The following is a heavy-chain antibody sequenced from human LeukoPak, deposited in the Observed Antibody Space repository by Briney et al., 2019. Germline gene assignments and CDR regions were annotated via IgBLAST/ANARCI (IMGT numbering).Heavy chain of an antibody. D-gene: IGHD1-26*01. Sequence: GGSLRLSCAASGFTFSSYWMSWVRQAPGKGLEWVANIKQDGSEKYYVGSVKGRFTISGDNAKNSLYLQMNSLRAEDTAVYYCXRELEWEAFDIWGQGTMVTVSS. J-gene: IGHJ3*02. CDR2: IKQDGSEK. CDR3: XRELEWEAFDI. V-gene: IGHV3-7*01. CDR1: GFTFSSYW.